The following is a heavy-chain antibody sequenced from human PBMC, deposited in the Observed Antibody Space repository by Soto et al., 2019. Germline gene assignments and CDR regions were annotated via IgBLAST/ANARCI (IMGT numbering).Heavy chain of an antibody. CDR1: GGSISSGGYY. CDR2: IYHRGGT. V-gene: IGHV4-31*02. CDR3: ARAPGRMMNALRYYYGLDV. J-gene: IGHJ6*02. D-gene: IGHD2-8*01. Sequence: QVQLQESGPGLVKPSETLSFTCNVSGGSISSGGYYWSWIRQLPGKGLEWIGYIYHRGGTYYNPALTRRITISVDTSKNQFSLKMTSVTAADTAVYFCARAPGRMMNALRYYYGLDVWGQGTTVTVSS.